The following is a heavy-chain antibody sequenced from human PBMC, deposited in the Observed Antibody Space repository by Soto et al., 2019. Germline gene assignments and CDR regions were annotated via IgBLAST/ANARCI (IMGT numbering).Heavy chain of an antibody. V-gene: IGHV4-31*03. D-gene: IGHD3-9*01. CDR2: IYYSGST. Sequence: SETLSLTCTVSGGSISSGGYYWSWIRQHPGKGLEWIGYIYYSGSTYYNPFLKSRVTISVDTSKNQFSLKLSSVTAADTAVYYFARDRSDYDILTGYYSPPTSHGMDVWGQGTTVTVSS. J-gene: IGHJ6*02. CDR3: ARDRSDYDILTGYYSPPTSHGMDV. CDR1: GGSISSGGYY.